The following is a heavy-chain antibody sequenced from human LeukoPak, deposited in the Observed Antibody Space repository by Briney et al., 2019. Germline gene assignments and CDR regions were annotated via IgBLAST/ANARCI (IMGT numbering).Heavy chain of an antibody. V-gene: IGHV3-21*01. J-gene: IGHJ2*01. CDR1: GFTVSSEY. CDR2: ITATSLHI. Sequence: GGSLRLSCAASGFTVSSEYMNWVRQAPGKGLEWVSAITATSLHIYYADSVKGRFTISGDNSKNTLYLQMNSLRAEDTAVYYCARDYYGGNSEVISWHFDLWGRGTLVSVSS. CDR3: ARDYYGGNSEVISWHFDL. D-gene: IGHD4-23*01.